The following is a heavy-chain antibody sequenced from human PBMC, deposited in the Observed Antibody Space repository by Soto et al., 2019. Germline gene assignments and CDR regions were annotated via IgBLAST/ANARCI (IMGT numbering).Heavy chain of an antibody. CDR3: GASGRGLYLS. Sequence: ASVKVSCKASGGTFSSYAISWVRQPTGQGREWMGWLNPNSGDTGYAQKFQGRVTLTRNTSINTAYIELSSLTSDDTAVYYCGASGRGLYLSGDQGTLITVSS. J-gene: IGHJ4*02. CDR2: LNPNSGDT. D-gene: IGHD6-19*01. CDR1: GGTFSSYA. V-gene: IGHV1-8*02.